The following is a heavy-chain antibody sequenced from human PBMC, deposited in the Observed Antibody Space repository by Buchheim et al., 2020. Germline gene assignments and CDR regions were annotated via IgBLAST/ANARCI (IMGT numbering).Heavy chain of an antibody. Sequence: EVHLVESGGGLVKPGGSLRLSCAASRFTFSSYCMTWVRQAPGKGLEWVSSISSSSSYIYYADSVKGRFTISRDNAKNSLYLQMNSLRAEDTAVYYCARGGTMVRGVISIRMDVWGQGTT. J-gene: IGHJ6*02. D-gene: IGHD3-10*01. CDR2: ISSSSSYI. CDR3: ARGGTMVRGVISIRMDV. CDR1: RFTFSSYC. V-gene: IGHV3-21*01.